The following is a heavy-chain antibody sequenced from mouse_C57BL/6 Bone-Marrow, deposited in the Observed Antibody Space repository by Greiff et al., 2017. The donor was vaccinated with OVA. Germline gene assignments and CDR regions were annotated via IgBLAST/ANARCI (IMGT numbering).Heavy chain of an antibody. V-gene: IGHV1-47*01. J-gene: IGHJ3*01. D-gene: IGHD2-3*01. Sequence: QVQLQQSGAELVKPGASVKMSCKASGYTFTTYPIEWMKQNHGKSLEWIGNFHPYNDDTKYNEKFKGKATLTVEKSSSTCYLELSRLTSDDSAVYYCARGVSLYDGYYVRFAYWGQGTLVTVSA. CDR1: GYTFTTYP. CDR2: FHPYNDDT. CDR3: ARGVSLYDGYYVRFAY.